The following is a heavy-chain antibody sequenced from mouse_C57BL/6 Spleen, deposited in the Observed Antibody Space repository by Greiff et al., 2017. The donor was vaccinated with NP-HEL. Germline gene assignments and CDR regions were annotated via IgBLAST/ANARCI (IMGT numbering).Heavy chain of an antibody. CDR3: ARVGVTTIVGVNFDY. V-gene: IGHV1-69*01. CDR2: IDPSDSNT. CDR1: GYTFTSYW. Sequence: QVQLKQPGAELVMPGASVKLSCKASGYTFTSYWMHWVKQRPGQGLEWIGEIDPSDSNTNYNQKFKGKSTLTVDKSSSTAYMKRSSLTSEDAAVYYCARVGVTTIVGVNFDYWGQGTTRTVSS. J-gene: IGHJ2*01. D-gene: IGHD1-1*01.